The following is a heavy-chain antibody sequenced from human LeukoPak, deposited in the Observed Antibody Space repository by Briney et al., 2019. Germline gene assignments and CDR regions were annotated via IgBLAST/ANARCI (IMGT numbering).Heavy chain of an antibody. CDR3: ARPYSSSDPFDY. CDR2: INPNSGGT. D-gene: IGHD6-6*01. V-gene: IGHV1-2*06. CDR1: GYTFTGYY. J-gene: IGHJ4*02. Sequence: ASVKVSCKASGYTFTGYYMHWVRQAPGQGLEWMGRINPNSGGTNYVQKFQGRVTMTRDTSISTAYMELSRLRSDDTAVYYCARPYSSSDPFDYWGQGTLVTVSS.